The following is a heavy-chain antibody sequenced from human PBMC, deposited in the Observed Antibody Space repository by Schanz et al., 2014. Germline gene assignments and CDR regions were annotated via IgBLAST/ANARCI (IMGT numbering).Heavy chain of an antibody. CDR1: GFTFRNYA. D-gene: IGHD3-22*01. Sequence: QVQLVESGGGVVQPGRSLRLSCAASGFTFRNYAMHWVRQAPGKGLEWVAVISYDGSNKYYADSVKGRFTISRDNSKNTLYLQMNSLRTEDTAVYFCAKSYDTSGYSGFDYWGQGTLVTVSS. J-gene: IGHJ4*02. V-gene: IGHV3-30*04. CDR3: AKSYDTSGYSGFDY. CDR2: ISYDGSNK.